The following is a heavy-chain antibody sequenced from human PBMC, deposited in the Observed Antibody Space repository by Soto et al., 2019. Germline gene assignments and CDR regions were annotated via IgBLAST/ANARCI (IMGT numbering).Heavy chain of an antibody. Sequence: AXSVKVSCKASGNTFTSYDINWVRQATGHGLEWMGWINPNSGNIGYAQKFQGRVTMTRDTAIRTAYMEVSRLRSDDTAVYYCARGRASGSYYLLDYWGQGTLVTVSS. CDR2: INPNSGNI. CDR1: GNTFTSYD. V-gene: IGHV1-8*01. D-gene: IGHD3-10*01. CDR3: ARGRASGSYYLLDY. J-gene: IGHJ4*02.